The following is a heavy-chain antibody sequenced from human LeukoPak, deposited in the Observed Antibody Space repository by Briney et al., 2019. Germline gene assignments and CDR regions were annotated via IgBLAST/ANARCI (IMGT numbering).Heavy chain of an antibody. J-gene: IGHJ4*02. CDR3: ARDPHPPYYYDSSGYYYFDY. CDR2: ISSSSYI. CDR1: GFTFSSYS. D-gene: IGHD3-22*01. V-gene: IGHV3-21*01. Sequence: GGSLRLSCAASGFTFSSYSMNWVRQAPGKGLEWVSSISSSSYIYYADSVKGRFTISRDNAKNSLYLQMNSLRAEDTAVYYCARDPHPPYYYDSSGYYYFDYWGQGTLVTVPS.